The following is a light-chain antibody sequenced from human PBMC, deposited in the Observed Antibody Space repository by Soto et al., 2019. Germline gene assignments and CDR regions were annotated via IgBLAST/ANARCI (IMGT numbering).Light chain of an antibody. J-gene: IGLJ3*02. CDR1: SSNIGSNT. CDR2: SNN. CDR3: AAWDDSLNGRWV. Sequence: QSALTQPPSASGTPGQRVTISCSGSSSNIGSNTVNWYQQLPGTAPKLLIYSNNQRPSGVPDRFSGSKSGTSASLAISGLQSEDEAYYYCAAWDDSLNGRWVFGGGTKLTVL. V-gene: IGLV1-44*01.